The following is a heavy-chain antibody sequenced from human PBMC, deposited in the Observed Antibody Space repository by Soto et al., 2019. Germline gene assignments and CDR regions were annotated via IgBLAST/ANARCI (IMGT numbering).Heavy chain of an antibody. Sequence: SGPTLVNPTQTLTLTCTFSGFSLSTSGVGVGWIRQPPGKALEWLALIYWDDDKRYSPSLKSRLTITKDTSKNQVVLTMTNMDPVDTATYYCAHRQKGDYDSSGGGLLFDYWGQGTLVTVSS. CDR3: AHRQKGDYDSSGGGLLFDY. D-gene: IGHD3-22*01. CDR2: IYWDDDK. J-gene: IGHJ4*02. V-gene: IGHV2-5*02. CDR1: GFSLSTSGVG.